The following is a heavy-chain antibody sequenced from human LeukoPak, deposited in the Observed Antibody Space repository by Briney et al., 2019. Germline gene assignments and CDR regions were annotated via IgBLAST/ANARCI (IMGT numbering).Heavy chain of an antibody. J-gene: IGHJ4*02. Sequence: PSETLSLTCTVSGDSISSGDYYWSWIRQPAGKGLEWIGSIYYSGITYYNPSLKSRVTISVDTSKNQFSLKLSSVTAADTAVYYCARILDSAWGELGYWGQGTLVTVSS. V-gene: IGHV4-39*01. CDR2: IYYSGIT. CDR3: ARILDSAWGELGY. CDR1: GDSISSGDYY. D-gene: IGHD6-19*01.